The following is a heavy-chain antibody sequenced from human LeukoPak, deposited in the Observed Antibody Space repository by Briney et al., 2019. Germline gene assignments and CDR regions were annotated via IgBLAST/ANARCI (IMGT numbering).Heavy chain of an antibody. Sequence: GPSVKVSCKASGYTFTSYDINRVRQATGHGLEWMGWMNPNSGNTGYAQKFQGRVTMTRNTSISTAYMELSSLRSEDTAVYYCARLHCSSTSCYTGEGSWFDPWGQGTLVTVSS. V-gene: IGHV1-8*01. CDR1: GYTFTSYD. J-gene: IGHJ5*02. CDR3: ARLHCSSTSCYTGEGSWFDP. D-gene: IGHD2-2*02. CDR2: MNPNSGNT.